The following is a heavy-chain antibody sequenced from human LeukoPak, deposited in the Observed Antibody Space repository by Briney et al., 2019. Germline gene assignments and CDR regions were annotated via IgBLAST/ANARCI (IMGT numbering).Heavy chain of an antibody. V-gene: IGHV4-4*07. Sequence: TLSLTCTVSGGSISSYYWSWIRQPAGKGLEWIGRIYTSGSTNYNPSLKSRVTMSVDTSKNQFSLKLSSVTAADTAVYYCARDYCSSTSCYSGWFGPWGQGTLVTVSS. CDR1: GGSISSYY. J-gene: IGHJ5*02. D-gene: IGHD2-2*01. CDR3: ARDYCSSTSCYSGWFGP. CDR2: IYTSGST.